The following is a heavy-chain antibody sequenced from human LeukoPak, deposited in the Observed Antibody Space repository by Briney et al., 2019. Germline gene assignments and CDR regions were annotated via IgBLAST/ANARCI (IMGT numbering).Heavy chain of an antibody. CDR1: GGTFSSYA. Sequence: SVKVSCMASGGTFSSYAISWVRQAPGQGLEWMGRIIPIFGTANYAQKFQGRVTITTDESTSTAYMELSSLRSEDTAVYYCARGDVAAVSWFDPWGQGTLVTVSS. V-gene: IGHV1-69*05. D-gene: IGHD6-19*01. J-gene: IGHJ5*02. CDR2: IIPIFGTA. CDR3: ARGDVAAVSWFDP.